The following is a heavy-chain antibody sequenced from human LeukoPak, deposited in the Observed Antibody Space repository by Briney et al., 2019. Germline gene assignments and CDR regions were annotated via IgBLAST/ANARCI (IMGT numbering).Heavy chain of an antibody. V-gene: IGHV3-33*06. D-gene: IGHD4-17*01. Sequence: GGSLRLSCAASGFTFSSYGVHWVRQAPGKGLEWVALIWFDGTYEYYADSVKGRFTISRDNSNKTLYLQMNSLRAEETAVYYCAKERDYAEVMDVCGKGTTVTVSS. CDR1: GFTFSSYG. J-gene: IGHJ6*03. CDR3: AKERDYAEVMDV. CDR2: IWFDGTYE.